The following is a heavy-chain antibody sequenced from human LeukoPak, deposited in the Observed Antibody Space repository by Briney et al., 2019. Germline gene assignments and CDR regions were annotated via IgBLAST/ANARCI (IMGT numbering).Heavy chain of an antibody. CDR1: GYSITSGYY. V-gene: IGHV4-38-2*02. CDR3: ARDGGSGPFDY. CDR2: VYHSGNT. J-gene: IGHJ4*02. Sequence: SETLSLTCTVSGYSITSGYYWGWIRQSPGKGLEWIASVYHSGNTYYNPSLQSRVTMPVDTSKNQFPLKLSSVTAADTAAYYCARDGGSGPFDYWGQGALVTVSS. D-gene: IGHD6-19*01.